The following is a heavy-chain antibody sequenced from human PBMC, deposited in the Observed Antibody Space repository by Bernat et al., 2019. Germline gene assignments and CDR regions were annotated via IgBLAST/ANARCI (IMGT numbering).Heavy chain of an antibody. D-gene: IGHD6-19*01. CDR3: ARGGGSPTYFQH. V-gene: IGHV3-30*03. CDR2: ISYDGSNK. CDR1: GFIFSAYG. Sequence: QVQLVESGGGVVQPGRSLRLSCAVSGFIFSAYGMHWVRQAPGKGLEWVADISYDGSNKYYVDSVKGRFTISRDNSKNTLYLQVNSLRAEDTAVYYCARGGGSPTYFQHWGQGTLVTVSS. J-gene: IGHJ1*01.